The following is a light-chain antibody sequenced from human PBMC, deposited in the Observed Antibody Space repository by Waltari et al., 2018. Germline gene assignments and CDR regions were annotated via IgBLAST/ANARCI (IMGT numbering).Light chain of an antibody. Sequence: EIVLTQSPATLSLSPGERATLSCRTSQSVNSYLAWYQHKPGQAPRLLIYDAYNRATGIPARFSGSGSGTDFTLTISSLEPDDFALYYCQQRFTWPSITFGQGTRLEIK. J-gene: IGKJ5*01. V-gene: IGKV3-11*01. CDR2: DAY. CDR1: QSVNSY. CDR3: QQRFTWPSIT.